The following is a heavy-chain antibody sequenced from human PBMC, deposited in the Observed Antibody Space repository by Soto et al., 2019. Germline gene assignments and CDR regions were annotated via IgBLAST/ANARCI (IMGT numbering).Heavy chain of an antibody. D-gene: IGHD3-9*01. CDR2: MHTGGNEK. CDR3: VRDADTTGHYSHFDL. CDR1: GFTFSYYG. Sequence: QVQLVESGGGVVQTGGSLRLSCAASGFTFSYYGFHWVRQAPGKGLEWVAVMHTGGNEKYYVDSVKGRFTVSRDDSRNMVYLEMSGLSAEDTAEYFCVRDADTTGHYSHFDLWGRGALVAVS. J-gene: IGHJ4*02. V-gene: IGHV3-33*08.